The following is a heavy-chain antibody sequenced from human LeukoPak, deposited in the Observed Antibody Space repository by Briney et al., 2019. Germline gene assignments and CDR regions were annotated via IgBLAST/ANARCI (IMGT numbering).Heavy chain of an antibody. V-gene: IGHV4-59*01. D-gene: IGHD6-19*01. CDR1: GDSITGYY. CDR3: VKPRVGVAGFFDY. Sequence: SETLSLTCTVSGDSITGYYWSWIRQPPGKGLEWIGYIYYTGKTDYNPSLKSRVTISLDTSKNQFSLKLTSVTAADTALYYCVKPRVGVAGFFDYWGQGTLVTVSS. J-gene: IGHJ4*02. CDR2: IYYTGKT.